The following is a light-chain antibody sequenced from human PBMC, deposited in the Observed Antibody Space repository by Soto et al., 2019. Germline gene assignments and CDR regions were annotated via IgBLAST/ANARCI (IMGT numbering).Light chain of an antibody. CDR1: QSIGSW. Sequence: DIQMTQSPSTRSSSLGDRVTITCRARQSIGSWLAWYQQKPGKAPKLLISKASSLKSGVPSRFSGIGSGTEFTLTISSLKPDDFATYDCQHYNSYPEAFCQGTKVDIK. CDR3: QHYNSYPEA. V-gene: IGKV1-5*03. CDR2: KAS. J-gene: IGKJ1*01.